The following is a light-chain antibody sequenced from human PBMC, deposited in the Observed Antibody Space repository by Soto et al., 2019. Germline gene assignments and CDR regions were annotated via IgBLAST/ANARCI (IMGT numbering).Light chain of an antibody. CDR3: SSYTSSSNYV. V-gene: IGLV2-14*01. J-gene: IGLJ1*01. CDR2: EVS. Sequence: QSALTQPASVSGSPGQTITLSCTGTSRAVGGYNYVSWYQQNPAKAPKLMIFEVSNGPSGISNRFSGSRSGTTPALTFSGLQAQDDADYYCSSYTSSSNYVFGTGTKGTVL. CDR1: SRAVGGYNY.